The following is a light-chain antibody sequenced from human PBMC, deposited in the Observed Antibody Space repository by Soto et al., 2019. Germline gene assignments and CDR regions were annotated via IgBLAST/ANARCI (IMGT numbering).Light chain of an antibody. Sequence: IVRTQSPATLSLSPGERASLSCRASQSLSGNLAWYQQKPGQAPRLLIYDASSRATGIPARFSGIGSGTEFTLTISSLQSEDFAVYYCQQYQNWPWTFGQGTKVDIK. CDR2: DAS. J-gene: IGKJ1*01. CDR1: QSLSGN. CDR3: QQYQNWPWT. V-gene: IGKV3-15*01.